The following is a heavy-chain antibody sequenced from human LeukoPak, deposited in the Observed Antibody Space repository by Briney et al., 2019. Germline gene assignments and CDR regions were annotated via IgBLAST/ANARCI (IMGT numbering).Heavy chain of an antibody. Sequence: PSETLSLTCAVSGYSISSGYYWGWIRQPPGKGLEWIGRIYHSGSTYYNPSLKSRVTISVDTSKNQFSLKLSSVTAADTAVYYCAVSGSPWDAFDIWGQGTMVTVSS. CDR2: IYHSGST. J-gene: IGHJ3*02. D-gene: IGHD1-26*01. V-gene: IGHV4-38-2*01. CDR1: GYSISSGYY. CDR3: AVSGSPWDAFDI.